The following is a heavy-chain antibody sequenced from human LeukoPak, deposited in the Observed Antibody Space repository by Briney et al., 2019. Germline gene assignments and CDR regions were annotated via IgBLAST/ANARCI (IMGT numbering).Heavy chain of an antibody. CDR1: GFTFSSYG. J-gene: IGHJ4*02. CDR2: IWYDGSNK. Sequence: PGGSLRLSCAASGFTFSSYGMHWVRQAPGKGLEWVAVIWYDGSNKYYADSVKGRFTISRDNSKNTLYLQMNSLRAEDTAVYYCARKDGSDPFDYWGQGSRVTVSS. D-gene: IGHD3-10*01. CDR3: ARKDGSDPFDY. V-gene: IGHV3-33*01.